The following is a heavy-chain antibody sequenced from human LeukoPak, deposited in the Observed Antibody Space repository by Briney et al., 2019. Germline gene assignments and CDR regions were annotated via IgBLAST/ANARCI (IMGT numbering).Heavy chain of an antibody. CDR1: GFIFSAYG. J-gene: IGHJ3*01. CDR2: ISHDGSNI. V-gene: IGHV3-30*18. CDR3: AKDWQWKLLTGASNV. Sequence: GGSLGLSCTVSGFIFSAYGMHWVRQAPGKGLEWVTGISHDGSNIYYADIVKGRFTISRDNSRNTLHLQMNSLREEDTAVYYCAKDWQWKLLTGASNVWGQGTMVTVS. D-gene: IGHD1-26*01.